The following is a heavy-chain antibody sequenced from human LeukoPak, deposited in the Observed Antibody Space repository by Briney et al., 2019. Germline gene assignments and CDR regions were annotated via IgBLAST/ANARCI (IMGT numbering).Heavy chain of an antibody. J-gene: IGHJ6*02. V-gene: IGHV3-53*04. CDR1: GFTVSSNY. D-gene: IGHD3-10*01. CDR2: IYSGGST. Sequence: GGSLRLSCAASGFTVSSNYMSWVRQAPGKGLEWVSVIYSGGSTYCADSVKGRFTISRHNFKNTLYLQMNSLRAEDTAVYYCARGQGSGGFYYYGMDVWGQGTTVTVSS. CDR3: ARGQGSGGFYYYGMDV.